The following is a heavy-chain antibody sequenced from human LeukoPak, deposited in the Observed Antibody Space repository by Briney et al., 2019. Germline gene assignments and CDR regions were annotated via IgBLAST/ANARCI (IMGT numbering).Heavy chain of an antibody. Sequence: PSETLSLTCAVYGGSFSGYYWSWIRQPPGKGLEWIGEINHSGSTNYNPSLKSRVTISVDTSKNQFSLKLSSVTAADTAVYYCARAGLLWFGEPYYFDYWGQGTLVTVSS. J-gene: IGHJ4*02. CDR1: GGSFSGYY. CDR2: INHSGST. D-gene: IGHD3-10*01. CDR3: ARAGLLWFGEPYYFDY. V-gene: IGHV4-34*01.